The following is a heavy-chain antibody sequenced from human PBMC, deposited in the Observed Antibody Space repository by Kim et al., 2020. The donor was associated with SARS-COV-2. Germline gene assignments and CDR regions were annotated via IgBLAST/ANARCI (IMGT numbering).Heavy chain of an antibody. V-gene: IGHV5-51*01. Sequence: GESLKISCKGSGYSFTSYWIGWVRQMPGKGLEWMGIIYPGDSDTRYSPSFQGQVTISADKSISTAYLQWSSLKASDTAMYYCARCEDRTAYYYYYGMDVWGQGTTVTVSS. CDR1: GYSFTSYW. CDR2: IYPGDSDT. CDR3: ARCEDRTAYYYYYGMDV. J-gene: IGHJ6*02.